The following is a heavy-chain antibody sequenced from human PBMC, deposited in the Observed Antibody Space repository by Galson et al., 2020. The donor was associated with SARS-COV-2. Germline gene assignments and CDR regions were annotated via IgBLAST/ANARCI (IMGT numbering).Heavy chain of an antibody. V-gene: IGHV3-7*03. CDR1: GFSFSNYW. CDR3: ARDSSDGFDH. J-gene: IGHJ5*02. D-gene: IGHD2-2*01. Sequence: GESLKISCAASGFSFSNYWMSWVRQAPGKGLEWVANIKEDGSEKFYVDSVKGRFTISRDNAKNSLFLRMNSLRAEDTAVYYCARDSSDGFDHWGQGTLVTVSS. CDR2: IKEDGSEK.